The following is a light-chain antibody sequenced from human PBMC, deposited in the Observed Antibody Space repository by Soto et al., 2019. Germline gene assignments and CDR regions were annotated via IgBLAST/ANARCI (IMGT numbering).Light chain of an antibody. V-gene: IGLV2-11*01. CDR2: DVS. CDR3: SSFAGGNIYV. Sequence: QSVLTQPRSVSGSPGHSVTISCTGTSSDVGGYSYVSWYQQHPGKAPKLLISDVSKRPSGVPDRFSGSQSGNRASLTVSGLQAEDEADYYCSSFAGGNIYVFGTGTKV. CDR1: SSDVGGYSY. J-gene: IGLJ1*01.